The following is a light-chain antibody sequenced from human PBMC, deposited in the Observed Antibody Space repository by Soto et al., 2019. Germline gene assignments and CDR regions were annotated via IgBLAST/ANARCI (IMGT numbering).Light chain of an antibody. Sequence: QTVVTQEPSFSVSPGVTVTLTCGLSSGSVSTSYYPSWYQQTPGQAPRTLIYNTYTRSSGVPDRFSASILGDKAALTITGAQADDESDYYCVLYMGSGISVFGGGTKLTVL. CDR3: VLYMGSGISV. CDR2: NTY. CDR1: SGSVSTSYY. V-gene: IGLV8-61*01. J-gene: IGLJ2*01.